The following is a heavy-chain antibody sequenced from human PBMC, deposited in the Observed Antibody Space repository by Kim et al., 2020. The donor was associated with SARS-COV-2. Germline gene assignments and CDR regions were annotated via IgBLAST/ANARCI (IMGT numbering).Heavy chain of an antibody. CDR3: AKVREIGGIRYFDWASAFDI. V-gene: IGHV3-43*02. J-gene: IGHJ3*02. CDR1: GFTFDDYA. CDR2: ISGDGGST. Sequence: GGSLRLSCAASGFTFDDYAMHWVRQAPGKGLEWVSLISGDGGSTYYADSVKGRFTISRDNSKNSLYLQMNSLRTEDTALYYCAKVREIGGIRYFDWASAFDIWGQGTMVTVSS. D-gene: IGHD3-9*01.